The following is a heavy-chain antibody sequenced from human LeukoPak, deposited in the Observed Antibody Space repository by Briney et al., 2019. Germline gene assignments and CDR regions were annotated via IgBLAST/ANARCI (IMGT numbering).Heavy chain of an antibody. V-gene: IGHV1-2*02. Sequence: GESLKISCKGSGYSFTSYWVAWVRQMPGKGLEWMGWINPNSGGTNYAQKFQGRVTMTRDTSISTAYMELSRLRSDDTAVYYCARNYDILDWFDPWGQGTLVTVSS. CDR2: INPNSGGT. CDR1: GYSFTSYW. J-gene: IGHJ5*02. D-gene: IGHD3-9*01. CDR3: ARNYDILDWFDP.